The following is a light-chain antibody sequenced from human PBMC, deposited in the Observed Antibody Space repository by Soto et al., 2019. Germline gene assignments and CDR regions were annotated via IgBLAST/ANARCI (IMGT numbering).Light chain of an antibody. CDR2: DVS. Sequence: DIQLTQSPSSLSASVGDRVTITCKPSHDINNYLNWYQQKPGKAPKLLIYDVSNLETGVPSRFSGRSSGTDFTLTISSLQPEDVATYYCEQYDTLPYTFGPGTKVDFK. CDR1: HDINNY. J-gene: IGKJ3*01. CDR3: EQYDTLPYT. V-gene: IGKV1-33*01.